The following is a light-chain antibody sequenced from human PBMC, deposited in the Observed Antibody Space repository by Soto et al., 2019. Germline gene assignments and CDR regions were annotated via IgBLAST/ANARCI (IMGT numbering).Light chain of an antibody. Sequence: QSVLTQLPSVSAAPGQKVTISCSGTTSNVANNFVSWYHQFPGKAPKLLIYDDIRRPSGIPDRFSASKSGTSATLGITGLQTGDEADYYCGSWDSSLTANVFGTGTRSPS. CDR3: GSWDSSLTANV. CDR1: TSNVANNF. J-gene: IGLJ1*01. V-gene: IGLV1-51*01. CDR2: DDI.